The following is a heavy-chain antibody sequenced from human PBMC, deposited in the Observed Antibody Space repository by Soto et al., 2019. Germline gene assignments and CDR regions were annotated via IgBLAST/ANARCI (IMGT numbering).Heavy chain of an antibody. Sequence: AASVKVSCKVSGYTLTELSMHWVRQAPGKGLEGMGGFDPEDGETIYAQKFQGRVTMTEDTSTDTAYMELSSLRSEDTAVYYCATVQQWLVPSGAFDIWGQGTMVTVSS. CDR1: GYTLTELS. V-gene: IGHV1-24*01. CDR2: FDPEDGET. CDR3: ATVQQWLVPSGAFDI. J-gene: IGHJ3*02. D-gene: IGHD6-19*01.